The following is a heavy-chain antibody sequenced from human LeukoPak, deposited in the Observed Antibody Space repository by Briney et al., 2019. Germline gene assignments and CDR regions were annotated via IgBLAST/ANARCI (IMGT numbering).Heavy chain of an antibody. CDR3: ARSADYSNQHYDY. D-gene: IGHD4-11*01. Sequence: SVKVSCKASVYTLTGYYMHWVRQAPAPGLEWVGWINLNSGGENYAHKFQGRVTMTRDTSISTGYMELSSLRSDDTAVYYCARSADYSNQHYDYWGQGTLVTVSS. J-gene: IGHJ4*02. V-gene: IGHV1-2*02. CDR1: VYTLTGYY. CDR2: INLNSGGE.